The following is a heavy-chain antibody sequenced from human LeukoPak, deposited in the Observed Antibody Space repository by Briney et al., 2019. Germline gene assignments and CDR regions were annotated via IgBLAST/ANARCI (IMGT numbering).Heavy chain of an antibody. Sequence: PSETLSLTCTVSGGSISSGDYYWSWIRQPPGKGLEWIGYIYYSGSTYYNPSLKSRVTISVDTSKNQFSLKLSSVTAADTAVYYCAREFRPFLYYYYYMDVWGKGTTVTVSS. CDR2: IYYSGST. J-gene: IGHJ6*03. D-gene: IGHD2-21*01. CDR1: GGSISSGDYY. CDR3: AREFRPFLYYYYYMDV. V-gene: IGHV4-30-4*08.